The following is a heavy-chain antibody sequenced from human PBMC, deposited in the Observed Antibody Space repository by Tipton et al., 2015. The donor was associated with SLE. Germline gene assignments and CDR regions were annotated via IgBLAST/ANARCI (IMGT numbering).Heavy chain of an antibody. CDR2: ISSSSSYI. D-gene: IGHD6-13*01. J-gene: IGHJ4*02. CDR3: VRDGIAAVDED. Sequence: SLRLSCAASGFTFSSYSMNWVRQAPGKGLEWVSSISSSSSYIYYADSVKGRFTISRDNAKNSLYLQMNSLRAEDTAVYYCVRDGIAAVDEDWGQGTLVTVSS. CDR1: GFTFSSYS. V-gene: IGHV3-21*04.